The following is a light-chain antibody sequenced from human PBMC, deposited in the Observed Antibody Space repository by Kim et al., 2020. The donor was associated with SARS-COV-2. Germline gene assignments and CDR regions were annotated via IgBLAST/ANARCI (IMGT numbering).Light chain of an antibody. CDR1: SLRTYY. J-gene: IGLJ3*02. V-gene: IGLV3-19*01. CDR3: NSRDSNTHQWV. CDR2: GKN. Sequence: SSELTQDPAVYVALGQTVRITCQGDSLRTYYGSWYQQKPGQAPLLVFYGKNNRPSGIPDRFSGSSSGNTASLTITGAQAEDEADYYCNSRDSNTHQWVFG.